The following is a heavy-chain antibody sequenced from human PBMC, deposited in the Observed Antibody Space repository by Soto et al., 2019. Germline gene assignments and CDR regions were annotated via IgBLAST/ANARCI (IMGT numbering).Heavy chain of an antibody. CDR2: IIPIFGTA. Sequence: SVKVSCKASGGTFSSYAISWVRQAPGQGLEWMGGIIPIFGTANYAQKFQGRVTITADESTSTAYMELSSLRSEDTAVYYCARKKNYYGSGTPLPYYYGMDVWGQGTTVTVSS. V-gene: IGHV1-69*13. D-gene: IGHD3-10*01. J-gene: IGHJ6*02. CDR3: ARKKNYYGSGTPLPYYYGMDV. CDR1: GGTFSSYA.